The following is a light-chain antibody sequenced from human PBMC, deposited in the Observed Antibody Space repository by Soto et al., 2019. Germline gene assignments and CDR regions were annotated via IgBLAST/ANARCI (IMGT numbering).Light chain of an antibody. J-gene: IGKJ1*01. CDR2: GAS. CDR3: QQYGSSQWT. Sequence: EIVLTQSPGTLALSPGERATLSCRASQSVSSNYLAWYQQKPGQARRLLIHGASSRATGIPDRISGSGSGTDFTLTISRLEPEDFAVYYCQQYGSSQWTFGQGTKVDIK. CDR1: QSVSSNY. V-gene: IGKV3-20*01.